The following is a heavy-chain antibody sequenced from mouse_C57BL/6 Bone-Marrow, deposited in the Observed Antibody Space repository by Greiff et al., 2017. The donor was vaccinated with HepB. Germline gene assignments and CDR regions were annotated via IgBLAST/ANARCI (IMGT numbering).Heavy chain of an antibody. J-gene: IGHJ3*01. Sequence: VQLQQSGAELVKPGASVKMSCKASGYTFTTYPIEWMKQNHGKSLEWIGNFHPYNDDTKYNEKFKGKATLTVEKSSSTVYLELSRLTSDDSAVYYCARLGLWLRQGKAWFAYWGQGTRVTVSA. CDR3: ARLGLWLRQGKAWFAY. D-gene: IGHD2-2*01. CDR2: FHPYNDDT. CDR1: GYTFTTYP. V-gene: IGHV1-47*01.